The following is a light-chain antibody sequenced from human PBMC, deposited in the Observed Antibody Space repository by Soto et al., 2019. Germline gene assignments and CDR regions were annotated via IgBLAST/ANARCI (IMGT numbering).Light chain of an antibody. J-gene: IGLJ2*01. V-gene: IGLV1-40*01. Sequence: QSLLTQPPSVSGAPGQRVTISCTGSRSNIGAGYDVHWYQQLPGTAPKLLIYGNSNRPSGVPDRFSGSKSGTSASLAITGLQAEDEAGYYCQSYDSSLSGSGVFGGGTQLTVL. CDR1: RSNIGAGYD. CDR2: GNS. CDR3: QSYDSSLSGSGV.